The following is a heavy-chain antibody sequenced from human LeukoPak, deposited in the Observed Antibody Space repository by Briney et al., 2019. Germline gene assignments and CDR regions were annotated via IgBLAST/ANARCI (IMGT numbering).Heavy chain of an antibody. Sequence: GGSLRLSCAASGFTFSTYWMHWVRQAPGKGLVWVSRISSDGSITSYADSVKGRFTISRDNAKNSLYLQMNSLRAEDTAVYYCASLGTPYYYYYGMDVWGQGTTVTVSS. V-gene: IGHV3-74*01. D-gene: IGHD7-27*01. J-gene: IGHJ6*02. CDR3: ASLGTPYYYYYGMDV. CDR2: ISSDGSIT. CDR1: GFTFSTYW.